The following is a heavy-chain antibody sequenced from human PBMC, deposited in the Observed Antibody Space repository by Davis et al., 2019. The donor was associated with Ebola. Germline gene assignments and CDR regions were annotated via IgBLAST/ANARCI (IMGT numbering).Heavy chain of an antibody. CDR2: ISWNSGSI. Sequence: SLKISCAASGFTFSTYVMFWVRQAPGKGLEWVSGISWNSGSIGYADSVKGRFTISRDNAKNTLYLQMNSLRPEDTAVYYCARDSDDYSFDYWGQGTLVTVSS. CDR1: GFTFSTYV. J-gene: IGHJ4*02. V-gene: IGHV3-9*01. D-gene: IGHD4-11*01. CDR3: ARDSDDYSFDY.